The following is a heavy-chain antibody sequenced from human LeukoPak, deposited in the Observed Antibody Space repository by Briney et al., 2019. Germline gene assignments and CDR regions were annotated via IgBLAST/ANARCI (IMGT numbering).Heavy chain of an antibody. CDR2: MNPNSGNT. CDR1: GYTFTGYY. Sequence: ASVKVSCKASGYTFTGYYMHWVRQATGQGLEWMGWMNPNSGNTGYAQKFQGRVTMTRNTSISTAYMELSSLRSEDTAVYYCAAFITMVRGATLGYYYYMDVWGKGTTVTISS. V-gene: IGHV1-8*02. J-gene: IGHJ6*03. CDR3: AAFITMVRGATLGYYYYMDV. D-gene: IGHD3-10*01.